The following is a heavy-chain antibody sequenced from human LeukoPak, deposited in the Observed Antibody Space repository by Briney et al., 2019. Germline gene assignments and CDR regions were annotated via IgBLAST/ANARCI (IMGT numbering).Heavy chain of an antibody. V-gene: IGHV4-38-2*01. J-gene: IGHJ4*02. D-gene: IGHD5-24*01. CDR1: GFTFSDYY. CDR2: IYYSGST. Sequence: GSLRLSCAASGFTFSDYYMSWIRQPPGKGLEWIGSIYYSGSTYYNPSLKSRVTISVDTSKNQFSLKLSSVTAADTAVYYCASDGYNWGYFDYWGQGTLVTVSS. CDR3: ASDGYNWGYFDY.